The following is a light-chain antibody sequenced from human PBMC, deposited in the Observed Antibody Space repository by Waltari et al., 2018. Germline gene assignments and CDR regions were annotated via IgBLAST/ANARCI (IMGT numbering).Light chain of an antibody. CDR1: QSISSY. CDR3: QQSYSVPFT. CDR2: AAS. J-gene: IGKJ3*01. Sequence: DIQMTQSPSSLSASVGDRVTITCRASQSISSYLNWYQQKPGKVPKLLIYAASSLQSGVPSRFSGSGSGTDFTLTISSLQPEDFATYYCQQSYSVPFTFGPGTKVDIK. V-gene: IGKV1-39*01.